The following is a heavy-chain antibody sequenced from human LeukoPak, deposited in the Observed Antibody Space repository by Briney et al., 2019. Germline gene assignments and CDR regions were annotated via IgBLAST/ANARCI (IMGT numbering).Heavy chain of an antibody. Sequence: WGSLRLSCAASGFTFSSSAMTWVRQAPGKGLEWVSTISGSGGSTYYADSVKGRFTISRDNSKNTLYLQMYSLRAEDAAVYYCAKDTIATSVNFDYWGQGTLVTVSS. D-gene: IGHD6-13*01. CDR1: GFTFSSSA. V-gene: IGHV3-23*01. CDR3: AKDTIATSVNFDY. J-gene: IGHJ4*02. CDR2: ISGSGGST.